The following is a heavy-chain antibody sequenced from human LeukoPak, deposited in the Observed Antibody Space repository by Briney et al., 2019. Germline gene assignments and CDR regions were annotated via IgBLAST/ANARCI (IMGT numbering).Heavy chain of an antibody. CDR1: GGSISSGGYY. CDR3: ARAWGDSSSWKAGFDY. CDR2: IYYSGST. J-gene: IGHJ4*02. V-gene: IGHV4-31*03. Sequence: KTSETLSLTCTVSGGSISSGGYYWSWIRQHPGKGLEWIGYIYYSGSTYYNPSLKSRVTISVDTSKNQFSLKLSSVTAADTAVYYCARAWGDSSSWKAGFDYWGQGTLVTVSS. D-gene: IGHD6-13*01.